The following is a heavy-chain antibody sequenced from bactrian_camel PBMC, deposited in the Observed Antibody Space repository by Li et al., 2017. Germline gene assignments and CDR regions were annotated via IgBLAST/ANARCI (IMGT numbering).Heavy chain of an antibody. CDR1: GFTVSGDY. CDR3: AKDRTPDGIWDYDY. J-gene: IGHJ4*01. D-gene: IGHD1*01. V-gene: IGHV3-2*01. CDR2: IYSDGSNT. Sequence: HVQLVESGGGLVQPGGSLRLSCAASGFTVSGDYMSWVRQAPGKGLEWVSSIYSDGSNTNYADSVKGRFTISRDNSKNTMYLQLSSLKTEDTAMYYCAKDRTPDGIWDYDYWGQGTQVTVS.